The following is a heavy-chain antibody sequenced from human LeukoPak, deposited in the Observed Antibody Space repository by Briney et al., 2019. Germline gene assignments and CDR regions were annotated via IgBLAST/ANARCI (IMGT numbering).Heavy chain of an antibody. CDR3: AKDSSSSNPYYGMDV. CDR1: GFTFSSYS. D-gene: IGHD6-6*01. Sequence: PGGSPRLSCAASGFTFSSYSMNWVRQAPGKGLEWVSSISSSSSYIYYADSVKGRFTISRDNAKNSLYLQMNSLRAEDTAVYYCAKDSSSSNPYYGMDVWGQGTTVTVSS. V-gene: IGHV3-21*01. J-gene: IGHJ6*02. CDR2: ISSSSSYI.